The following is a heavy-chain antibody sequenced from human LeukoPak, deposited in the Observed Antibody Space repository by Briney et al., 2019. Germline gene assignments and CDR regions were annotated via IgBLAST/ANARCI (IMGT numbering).Heavy chain of an antibody. J-gene: IGHJ3*02. CDR2: INPGDSDT. CDR1: GDNFLTYW. CDR3: ARPRSSSWSDAFDI. D-gene: IGHD6-13*01. V-gene: IGHV5-51*01. Sequence: GESLKISCKGSGDNFLTYWIGWVRQMPGKGLEWMGIINPGDSDTRYSPSFQGQVTISVDKSISTAHLQWSSLKALDTAMYYCARPRSSSWSDAFDIWGQGTMVTVSS.